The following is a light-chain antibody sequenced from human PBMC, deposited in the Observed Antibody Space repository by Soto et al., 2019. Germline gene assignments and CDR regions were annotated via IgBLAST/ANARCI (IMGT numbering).Light chain of an antibody. V-gene: IGKV3-11*01. Sequence: EIVLTQTPATLSSSPGERATLSCRASQTVSSKLAWYQHKPGQAPRLLIYDTSNRATGIPARFSGSGSGTDFTLTISSLEPEDFAVYYCHQRKSWPRTFGQGTKVAI. CDR3: HQRKSWPRT. CDR2: DTS. CDR1: QTVSSK. J-gene: IGKJ1*01.